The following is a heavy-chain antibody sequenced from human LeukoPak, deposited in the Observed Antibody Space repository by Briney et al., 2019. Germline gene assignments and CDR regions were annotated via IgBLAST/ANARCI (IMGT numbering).Heavy chain of an antibody. Sequence: GGSLRLSCAASGFIFSTYGMHWVRQAPGKGLEWVAFIRNDGSDKYYAVSVKGRFTISRDNSKNTLYLQMNSLRAEDTALYYCAKDRAFGQFLWGNDYWGQGTLVTVSS. V-gene: IGHV3-30*02. CDR3: AKDRAFGQFLWGNDY. J-gene: IGHJ4*02. D-gene: IGHD3-10*01. CDR2: IRNDGSDK. CDR1: GFIFSTYG.